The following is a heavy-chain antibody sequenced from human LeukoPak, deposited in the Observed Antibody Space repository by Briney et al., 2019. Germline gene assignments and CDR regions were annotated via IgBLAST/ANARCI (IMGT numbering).Heavy chain of an antibody. V-gene: IGHV3-33*08. D-gene: IGHD2-21*02. CDR3: ARDATGGGDCFFDY. CDR2: IWFDGSNK. CDR1: GFTFSSYA. Sequence: GGSLRLSCAASGFTFSSYAMSWVRQAPGQGLEWVAVIWFDGSNKYYADSVKGRFTVSRDNSKNTLFLQMNSLRVEDTAAYYCARDATGGGDCFFDYWGQGTLVTVSS. J-gene: IGHJ4*02.